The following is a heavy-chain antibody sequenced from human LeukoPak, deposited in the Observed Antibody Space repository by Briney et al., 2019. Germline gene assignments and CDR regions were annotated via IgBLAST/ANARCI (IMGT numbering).Heavy chain of an antibody. CDR1: GFTFSTSG. Sequence: GGSLRLSCAASGFTFSTSGMNWVRQAPGKGLEWVSYISGTSSTIYYAASVKGRFTISRDNAKNSLYLQMNSLRAEDTAVYYCARDFHQESYDFWSGPMRYYYMDVWGKGTTVTVSS. V-gene: IGHV3-48*01. D-gene: IGHD3-3*01. J-gene: IGHJ6*03. CDR3: ARDFHQESYDFWSGPMRYYYMDV. CDR2: ISGTSSTI.